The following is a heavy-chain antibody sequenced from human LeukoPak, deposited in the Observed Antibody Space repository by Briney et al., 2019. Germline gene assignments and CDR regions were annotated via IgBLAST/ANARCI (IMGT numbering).Heavy chain of an antibody. CDR2: INHSGST. D-gene: IGHD2-15*01. CDR3: ARNKLGYCSGGSCSGFDP. J-gene: IGHJ5*02. V-gene: IGHV4-34*01. Sequence: SETLSLTCAVYGGSFSGYYWSWIRQPPGKGLEWIGEINHSGSTNYNPSLKSRVTISVDTSKNQFSLKLSSVTAADTAVYCCARNKLGYCSGGSCSGFDPWGQGTLVTVSS. CDR1: GGSFSGYY.